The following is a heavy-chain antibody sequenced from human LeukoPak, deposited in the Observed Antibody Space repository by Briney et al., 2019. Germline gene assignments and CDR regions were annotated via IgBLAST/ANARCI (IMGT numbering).Heavy chain of an antibody. CDR1: GGSISSSSYY. Sequence: SETLSLTCTVSGGSISSSSYYWGWIRQPPGKGLEWIGSIYYSGSTYYNPSLKSRVTISVDTSKNQFSLKLSSVTAADTAVYYCARRLDGWAYGHPIDYWGQGTLVTVPS. CDR2: IYYSGST. D-gene: IGHD1-26*01. CDR3: ARRLDGWAYGHPIDY. V-gene: IGHV4-39*01. J-gene: IGHJ4*02.